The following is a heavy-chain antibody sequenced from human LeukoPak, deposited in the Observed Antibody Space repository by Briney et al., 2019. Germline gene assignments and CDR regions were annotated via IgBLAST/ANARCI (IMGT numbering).Heavy chain of an antibody. CDR2: INHSGST. V-gene: IGHV4-34*01. Sequence: SETLSLTCAVYGGSFSGYYWSWIRQPPGKGLEWIGEINHSGSTNYNPSLKSRVTISVDTSKNQFSLKLSSVTAADTAVYYCARDFSGWGPAFDIWGQGTMVTVSS. CDR1: GGSFSGYY. J-gene: IGHJ3*02. CDR3: ARDFSGWGPAFDI. D-gene: IGHD2-15*01.